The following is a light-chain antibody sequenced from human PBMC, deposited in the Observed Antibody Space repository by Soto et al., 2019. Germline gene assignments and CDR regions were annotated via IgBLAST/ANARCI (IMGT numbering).Light chain of an antibody. J-gene: IGKJ5*01. CDR2: AAS. CDR1: QTISTW. CDR3: QQANSFPLT. V-gene: IGKV1-12*01. Sequence: DIQVTQSPPTLSASVGDRVTITCRASQTISTWMAWYQQKPGKAPKLLIYAASSLQSGVPSRFSGSGSGTDFTLTISSLQPEDFATYYCQQANSFPLTFGQGTRLEIK.